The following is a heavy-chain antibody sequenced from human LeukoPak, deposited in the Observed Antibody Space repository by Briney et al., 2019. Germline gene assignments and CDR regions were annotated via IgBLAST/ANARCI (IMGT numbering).Heavy chain of an antibody. CDR1: GFTFGGYA. CDR3: AKDIAKNSPYGMDV. J-gene: IGHJ6*02. V-gene: IGHV3-23*01. Sequence: GGSLRLSCAASGFTFGGYAMSWVRHVPGKGLEWVSTISHSGVTTYYADPVRGRFTISGDNSKNTLYLQMNSLGADDTAVYYCAKDIAKNSPYGMDVRGQGTTVTVSS. CDR2: ISHSGVTT. D-gene: IGHD6-13*01.